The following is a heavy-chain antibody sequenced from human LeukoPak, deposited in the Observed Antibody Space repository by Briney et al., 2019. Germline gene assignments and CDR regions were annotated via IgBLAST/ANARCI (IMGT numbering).Heavy chain of an antibody. J-gene: IGHJ4*02. CDR1: GYTFTSYD. Sequence: GASVTVSCKASGYTFTSYDINWVRQATGQGLEWMGWMTPNSGNTGYAQKFQGRVTMTRNTSIGTAYMELSSLRSEDTAVYYCARDRYSSSPGDFDYWGQGTLVTVSS. CDR2: MTPNSGNT. D-gene: IGHD6-6*01. CDR3: ARDRYSSSPGDFDY. V-gene: IGHV1-8*01.